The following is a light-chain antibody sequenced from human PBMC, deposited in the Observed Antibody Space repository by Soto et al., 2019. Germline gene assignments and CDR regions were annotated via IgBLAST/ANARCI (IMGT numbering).Light chain of an antibody. CDR2: YDD. CDR3: AAWDDRLNGPV. V-gene: IGLV1-36*01. J-gene: IGLJ3*02. Sequence: QSVLTQPPSVSEAPRQRVTISCSGSSSNIGNNAVNWYQQLPGKAPKLLIYYDDLKPSGVSDRFSGSKSGTSASLAISGLQSEDEADYYCAAWDDRLNGPVFGGGTKLTVL. CDR1: SSNIGNNA.